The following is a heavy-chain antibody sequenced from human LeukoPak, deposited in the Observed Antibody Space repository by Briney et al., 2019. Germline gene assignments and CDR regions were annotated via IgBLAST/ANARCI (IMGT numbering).Heavy chain of an antibody. CDR1: GGTFSSYA. D-gene: IGHD4-17*01. J-gene: IGHJ4*02. Sequence: SVKVSCKASGGTFSSYAISWVRQAPGQGLEWMGRIIPIFGTANYAQKFQGRVTITADRSTSTAYMELSSLRSEDTAVYYCARDRPVTTGGGFDYWGQGTLVTVSS. CDR2: IIPIFGTA. V-gene: IGHV1-69*06. CDR3: ARDRPVTTGGGFDY.